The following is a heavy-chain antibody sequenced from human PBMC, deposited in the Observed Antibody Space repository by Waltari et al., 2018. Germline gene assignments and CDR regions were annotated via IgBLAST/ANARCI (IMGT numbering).Heavy chain of an antibody. J-gene: IGHJ5*02. D-gene: IGHD2-2*02. V-gene: IGHV3-23*01. CDR2: ISGSGGST. CDR1: GFSFSSYA. Sequence: EVQLLESGGGLVQPGGSLRLSCAASGFSFSSYAMTWVRQAPGKGLEWVSTISGSGGSTYYADSVKGRFTISRDNSKNTLYLQMNSLRAEDTAVYYCAKDSNVAGPSGVVYRFDPWGQGTLVTVSS. CDR3: AKDSNVAGPSGVVYRFDP.